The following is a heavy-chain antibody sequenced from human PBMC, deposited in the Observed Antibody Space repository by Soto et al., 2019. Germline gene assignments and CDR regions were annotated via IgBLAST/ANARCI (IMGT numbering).Heavy chain of an antibody. J-gene: IGHJ4*02. D-gene: IGHD1-1*01. CDR2: ISAHNGNT. Sequence: QVHLVQSGAEVKKPGASVKVSCQGSGYAFTTYGITWVRQAPGQGLEWMGWISAHNGNTNYAQKLQGRFTVTRDTSTSTAYMELRGLRDDDTAVYYRARGGYGDYWGQGALVTVSS. V-gene: IGHV1-18*01. CDR3: ARGGYGDY. CDR1: GYAFTTYG.